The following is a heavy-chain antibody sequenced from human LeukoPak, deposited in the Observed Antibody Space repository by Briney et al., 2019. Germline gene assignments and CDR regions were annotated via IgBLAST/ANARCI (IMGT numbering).Heavy chain of an antibody. J-gene: IGHJ4*02. D-gene: IGHD3-22*01. V-gene: IGHV4-59*01. CDR2: IYYSGST. Sequence: PSETLSLTCTVSGGSISSYYWSWIRQPPGKGLEWIGYIYYSGSTNYNPSLKSRVTISVDTSKSQFSLKLSSVTAADTAVYYCARLVYDSSGYYFFDYWGQGTLVTVSS. CDR1: GGSISSYY. CDR3: ARLVYDSSGYYFFDY.